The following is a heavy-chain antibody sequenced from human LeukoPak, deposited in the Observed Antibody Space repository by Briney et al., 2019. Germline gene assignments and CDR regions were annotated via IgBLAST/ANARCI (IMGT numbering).Heavy chain of an antibody. V-gene: IGHV1-69*05. Sequence: SVKVSCKASGGTFSSYAISWVRQAPGQGLEWMRGIIPIFGTANYAQKFQGRVTITTDESTSTAYMELSSLRSEDTAVYYCARGGYSSGPYYYYYYMDVWGKGTTVTVSS. J-gene: IGHJ6*03. CDR1: GGTFSSYA. D-gene: IGHD6-19*01. CDR2: IIPIFGTA. CDR3: ARGGYSSGPYYYYYYMDV.